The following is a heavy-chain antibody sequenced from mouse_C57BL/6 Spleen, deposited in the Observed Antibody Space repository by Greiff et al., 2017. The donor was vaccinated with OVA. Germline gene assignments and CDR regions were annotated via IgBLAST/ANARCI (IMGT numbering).Heavy chain of an antibody. CDR2: IYPGSGST. V-gene: IGHV1-55*01. Sequence: VQLQQPGAELVKPGASVKMSCKASGYTFTSYWITWVKQRPGQGLEWLGDIYPGSGSTNYNEKFKRKATLTVDTSSSTAYMQLCSLTSEDSAFYNCARDGYYRAWFAYWGQRTLVTVSA. CDR1: GYTFTSYW. CDR3: ARDGYYRAWFAY. D-gene: IGHD2-3*01. J-gene: IGHJ3*01.